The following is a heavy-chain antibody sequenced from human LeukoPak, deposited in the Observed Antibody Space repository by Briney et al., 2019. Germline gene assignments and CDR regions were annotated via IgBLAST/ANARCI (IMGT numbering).Heavy chain of an antibody. D-gene: IGHD3-3*01. J-gene: IGHJ3*02. V-gene: IGHV4-59*01. CDR3: ARFGGPHAFDI. CDR1: GDSIRNYY. Sequence: SETLSLTCTVSGDSIRNYYWRWIRQPPGKGLECIAYINYRGSPNYNPPLQSRVTLSVDTSQNHFSPTLSSVTAADTAVYFCARFGGPHAFDIWGQGTMVTVSS. CDR2: INYRGSP.